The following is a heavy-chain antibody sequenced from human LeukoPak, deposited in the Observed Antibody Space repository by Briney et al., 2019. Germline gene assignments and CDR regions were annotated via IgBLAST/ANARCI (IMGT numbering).Heavy chain of an antibody. D-gene: IGHD2-2*01. CDR1: GFTFSSYW. V-gene: IGHV3-74*01. J-gene: IGHJ4*02. CDR2: VNSDGSRT. Sequence: GGSLRVSCAASGFTFSSYWMHWVRQGPGKGLVWVSRVNSDGSRTSCADSVKGRFTISRDNAKNTLYLQMNSLRAEDTAVYYCARDQCSGPNCQVALDYWGQGTLVTVSS. CDR3: ARDQCSGPNCQVALDY.